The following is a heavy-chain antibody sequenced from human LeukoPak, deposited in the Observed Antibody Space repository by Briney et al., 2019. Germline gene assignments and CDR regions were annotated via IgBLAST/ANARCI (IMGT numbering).Heavy chain of an antibody. Sequence: ASVKVSCKASGYTFTSYAMHWVRQAPGQRLEWMGWINAGNGNTKYSQKFQGRVTITRDTSASTAYMELSSLRSEDTAVYYCALLTQIVVVPAATDHWFDPWGQGTLVTVSS. D-gene: IGHD2-2*01. CDR1: GYTFTSYA. V-gene: IGHV1-3*01. CDR2: INAGNGNT. CDR3: ALLTQIVVVPAATDHWFDP. J-gene: IGHJ5*02.